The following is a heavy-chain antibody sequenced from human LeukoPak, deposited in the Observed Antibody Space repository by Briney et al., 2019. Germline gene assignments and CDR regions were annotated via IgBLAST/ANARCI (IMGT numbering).Heavy chain of an antibody. Sequence: SETLSLTCAVYGGSFSGYYWSWIRQPPGKGLEWIGEINHSGSTNYNPSLKSRVTISVDTSKNQFSLKLSSVTAADTAVYYCAERDSSGWYSPHDYFDYWGQGTLVTVSS. D-gene: IGHD6-19*01. CDR3: AERDSSGWYSPHDYFDY. J-gene: IGHJ4*02. CDR2: INHSGST. CDR1: GGSFSGYY. V-gene: IGHV4-34*01.